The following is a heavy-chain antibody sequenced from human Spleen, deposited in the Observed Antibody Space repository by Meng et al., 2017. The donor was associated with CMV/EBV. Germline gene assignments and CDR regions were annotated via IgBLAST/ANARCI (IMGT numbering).Heavy chain of an antibody. J-gene: IGHJ4*02. D-gene: IGHD3-3*01. CDR2: IYYSGST. Sequence: SETLSLTCTVSGGSISSYYWSWIRQPPGKGLEWLGYIYYSGSTYYNPSLKSRVTISVDTSKNQFSLRLTSVTAADTAVYYCVGQDFWSGSFPLDNWGRGTLVTVSS. CDR1: GGSISSYY. CDR3: VGQDFWSGSFPLDN. V-gene: IGHV4-59*04.